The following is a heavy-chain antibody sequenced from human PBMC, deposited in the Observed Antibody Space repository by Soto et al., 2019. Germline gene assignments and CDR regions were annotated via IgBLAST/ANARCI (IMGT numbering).Heavy chain of an antibody. CDR2: IYPGDFNT. CDR3: ARRKVPPNTFDY. Sequence: PGESLKISCKGSGYRFTSYWIGWVRQMPVKGLEWMGIIYPGDFNTRYSPSFQGQVTISADKSISTAYLQWSSLKASDTAMYYCARRKVPPNTFDYWGQGTLVTVSS. V-gene: IGHV5-51*01. CDR1: GYRFTSYW. J-gene: IGHJ4*02.